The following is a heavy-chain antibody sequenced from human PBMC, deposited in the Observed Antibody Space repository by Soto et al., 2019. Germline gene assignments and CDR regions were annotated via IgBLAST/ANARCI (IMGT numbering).Heavy chain of an antibody. CDR2: INAGNGNT. V-gene: IGHV1-3*01. D-gene: IGHD6-19*01. CDR3: ARDVIAVAGTPLLGFER. CDR1: GYTFTSYS. J-gene: IGHJ6*02. Sequence: ASVKVSCKTSGYTFTSYSMHWVRQAPGQRLEWMGWINAGNGNTKYSQKFQGRVTITRDTSASTAYMELSSLRSEDTAVYYCARDVIAVAGTPLLGFERRGQGTTVTVSS.